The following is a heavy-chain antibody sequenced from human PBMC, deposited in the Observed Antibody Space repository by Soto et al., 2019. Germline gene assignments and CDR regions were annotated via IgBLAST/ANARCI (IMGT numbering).Heavy chain of an antibody. V-gene: IGHV3-23*01. D-gene: IGHD2-2*01. CDR3: ARPNLYCCSSSCYGY. J-gene: IGHJ4*02. CDR1: GFTFSSYA. Sequence: QPGGSLRLSCAGSGFTFSSYAMSWVRQAPGKGLEWVSATTGSGGTTYYADSFKGRFTISRDNSKNTLHLQMNSLRGGDTAVWEGARPNLYCCSSSCYGYWGQGTLVTVSS. CDR2: TTGSGGTT.